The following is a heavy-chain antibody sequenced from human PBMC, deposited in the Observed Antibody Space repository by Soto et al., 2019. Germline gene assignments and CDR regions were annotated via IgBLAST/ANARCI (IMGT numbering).Heavy chain of an antibody. Sequence: GSLRLSCAVSGFTFSSYAMSWVRQAPGKGLEWVAAISGSGGSTYYADSVKGRLTISRDNSKNTLYLQMNSLRAEDTAVYYCAEFPLEGSGTYYDFFWGQGTLVTVSS. CDR3: AEFPLEGSGTYYDFF. CDR1: GFTFSSYA. D-gene: IGHD3-10*01. J-gene: IGHJ4*02. V-gene: IGHV3-23*01. CDR2: ISGSGGST.